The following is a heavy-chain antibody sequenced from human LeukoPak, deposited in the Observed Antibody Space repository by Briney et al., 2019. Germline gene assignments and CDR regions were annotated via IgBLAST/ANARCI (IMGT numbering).Heavy chain of an antibody. CDR3: ARVGGLSTSSGYYYGMDV. V-gene: IGHV3-74*01. D-gene: IGHD6-6*01. J-gene: IGHJ6*02. Sequence: GGSLRPSCAASGFTFSSYWMNWVRQAPGKGLVWVSRIKSDGSTTNYADSVKGRFAISRDNAKNTLYLQMNSLRAEDTAVYYCARVGGLSTSSGYYYGMDVGGQGTTVTVSS. CDR2: IKSDGSTT. CDR1: GFTFSSYW.